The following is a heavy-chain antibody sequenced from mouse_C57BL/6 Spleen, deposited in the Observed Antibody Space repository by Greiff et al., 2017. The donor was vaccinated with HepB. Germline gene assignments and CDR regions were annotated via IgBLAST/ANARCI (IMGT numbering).Heavy chain of an antibody. CDR2: IYPRSGNT. CDR3: ARSGLYYDADY. D-gene: IGHD3-1*01. CDR1: GYTFTSYG. J-gene: IGHJ2*01. V-gene: IGHV1-81*01. Sequence: QVQLKESGAELARPGASVKLSCKASGYTFTSYGISWVKQRTGQGLEWIGEIYPRSGNTYYNEKFKGKATLTADKSSSTAYMELRSLTSEDSAVYFCARSGLYYDADYWGQGTTLTVSS.